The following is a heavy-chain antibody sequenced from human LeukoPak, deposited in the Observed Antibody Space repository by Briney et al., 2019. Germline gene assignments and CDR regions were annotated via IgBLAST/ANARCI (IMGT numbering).Heavy chain of an antibody. J-gene: IGHJ6*02. V-gene: IGHV4-59*01. Sequence: PSETLSLTCTVSGGSISSYYWSWIRQPPGKGLEWIGYIYYSGSTNHNPSLKSRVTISVDTSKNQFSLKLSSVTAADTAVYYCARVLWFGELSPYYGMDVWGQGTTVTVSS. CDR2: IYYSGST. CDR1: GGSISSYY. D-gene: IGHD3-10*01. CDR3: ARVLWFGELSPYYGMDV.